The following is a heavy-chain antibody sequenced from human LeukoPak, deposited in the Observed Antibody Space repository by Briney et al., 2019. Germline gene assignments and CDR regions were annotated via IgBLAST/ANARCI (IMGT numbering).Heavy chain of an antibody. J-gene: IGHJ4*02. CDR2: ISAYNGNT. CDR1: GYTFTSYG. Sequence: ASVKVSCKASGYTFTSYGISWVRQAPGQGLEWMGWISAYNGNTNYAQKLQGRVTMTTDTSTSTAYMELRSLRSDDTAVHYCARRPRYYDFWSGYSVPDDYWGQGTLVTVSS. CDR3: ARRPRYYDFWSGYSVPDDY. V-gene: IGHV1-18*01. D-gene: IGHD3-3*01.